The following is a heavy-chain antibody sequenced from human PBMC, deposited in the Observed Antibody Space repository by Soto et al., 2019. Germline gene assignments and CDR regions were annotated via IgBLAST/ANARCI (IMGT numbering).Heavy chain of an antibody. Sequence: EVQLLESGGGLVQPGGSLRLSCAASGFTFSTYAMSWVRQAPGKGLEWVSSINKNGGSTFYADSVKGRFTISRDNSKDTLFLQMNSLRAEDTALYYCAKRPSYDFVNWDQGTLVTV. CDR2: INKNGGST. CDR1: GFTFSTYA. V-gene: IGHV3-23*01. D-gene: IGHD3-3*01. CDR3: AKRPSYDFVN. J-gene: IGHJ4*02.